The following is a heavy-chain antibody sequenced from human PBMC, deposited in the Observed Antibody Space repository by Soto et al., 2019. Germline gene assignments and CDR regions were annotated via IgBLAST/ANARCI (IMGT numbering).Heavy chain of an antibody. V-gene: IGHV3-48*01. D-gene: IGHD2-2*01. CDR1: GFTFNNYI. J-gene: IGHJ4*02. CDR2: ISSSSSTI. Sequence: DVQLVESGGGLVRPGGSLRLSCAASGFTFNNYIMNWVRQAPGKGLEWVSYISSSSSTIYYADSVKGRFTISRDNAQNSLYLQMKSLRAEDTAVYYCVRIGVGSPGDYWGQGTLVTVSS. CDR3: VRIGVGSPGDY.